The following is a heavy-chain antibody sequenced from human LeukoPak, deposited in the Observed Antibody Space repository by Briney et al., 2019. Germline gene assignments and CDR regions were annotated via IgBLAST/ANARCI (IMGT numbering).Heavy chain of an antibody. CDR1: GFTFSRYW. Sequence: PGGSLRLSCAAPGFTFSRYWMNWVRRAPGKGLEWVANIKEDGSEKYYVDSVKGRFTISRDNAKNSLYLQMSSLRAEDTAVYYCAREKELSSWGQGTLVTVSS. CDR3: AREKELSS. J-gene: IGHJ4*02. CDR2: IKEDGSEK. D-gene: IGHD3-16*02. V-gene: IGHV3-7*04.